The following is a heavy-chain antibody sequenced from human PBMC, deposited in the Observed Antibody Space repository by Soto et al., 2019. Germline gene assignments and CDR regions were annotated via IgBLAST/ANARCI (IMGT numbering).Heavy chain of an antibody. D-gene: IGHD6-13*01. Sequence: SETLSLTCTVSGGSVSSGSYSWSWIRQPPGKGLEWIGYIFYSGSTHYNPSLQSRVTISIDTSKNQFSLKLTSVTAADSAVYYCARVQYSSSWDFDYWGQGTLVTVYS. V-gene: IGHV4-61*01. CDR1: GGSVSSGSYS. CDR2: IFYSGST. CDR3: ARVQYSSSWDFDY. J-gene: IGHJ4*02.